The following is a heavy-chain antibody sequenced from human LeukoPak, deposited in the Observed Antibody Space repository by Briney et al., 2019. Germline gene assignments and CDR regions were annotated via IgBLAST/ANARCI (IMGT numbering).Heavy chain of an antibody. D-gene: IGHD3-10*01. J-gene: IGHJ5*02. CDR2: IIPIFGTA. Sequence: SVKVSCKASGGTFSSYAISWVRQAPGQGLEWMGGIIPIFGTANYAQKFQGRVTITADESTSTAYMELSSLRSEDTAVYYCARDHMVRGVIVRSWFDPWGQGTLVTVSS. CDR1: GGTFSSYA. CDR3: ARDHMVRGVIVRSWFDP. V-gene: IGHV1-69*13.